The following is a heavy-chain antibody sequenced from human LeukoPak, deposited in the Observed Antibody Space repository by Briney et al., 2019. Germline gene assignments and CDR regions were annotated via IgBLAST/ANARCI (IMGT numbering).Heavy chain of an antibody. CDR3: ARDPGYCSTTSCYKFFDY. D-gene: IGHD2-2*02. J-gene: IGHJ4*02. Sequence: QPGGSLRLSCAASGFTVSSNYMNWVRQAPGKGLEWVSYISSSGSTIYYADSVKGRFTVSRDNAKNSLYLQMNSLRAEDTAVYYCARDPGYCSTTSCYKFFDYWGQGTLVTVSS. CDR1: GFTVSSNY. V-gene: IGHV3-48*03. CDR2: ISSSGSTI.